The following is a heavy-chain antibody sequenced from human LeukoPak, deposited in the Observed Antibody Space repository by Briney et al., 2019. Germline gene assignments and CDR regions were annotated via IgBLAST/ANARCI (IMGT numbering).Heavy chain of an antibody. CDR1: GFTFSNYW. V-gene: IGHV3-74*01. J-gene: IGHJ4*02. D-gene: IGHD3-10*01. Sequence: GGSLRLSCAASGFTFSNYWMHWVRQAPGKGLVWVSRINTDGRSTSYVDSVKGRFTISRDNAKNMLYLQMNSLRAEDTAVYYCARDRYYVVDYWGQGTLVTVSS. CDR2: INTDGRST. CDR3: ARDRYYVVDY.